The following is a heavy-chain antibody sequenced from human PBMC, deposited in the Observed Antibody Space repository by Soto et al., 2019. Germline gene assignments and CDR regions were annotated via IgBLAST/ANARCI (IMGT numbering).Heavy chain of an antibody. V-gene: IGHV3-23*01. J-gene: IGHJ5*01. CDR3: GKGYIAGLTGWFEP. Sequence: EVQLLESGGGLVQPGESLRLSFAASGFTFSSYALTWVRQAPGKGLEWVSAISNNGGSKYYADSVKGPFTVSRDNSKNTLYLQMNSLRGPGTGVYYCGKGYIAGLTGWFEPWGQGTLVTVSS. D-gene: IGHD6-13*01. CDR2: ISNNGGSK. CDR1: GFTFSSYA.